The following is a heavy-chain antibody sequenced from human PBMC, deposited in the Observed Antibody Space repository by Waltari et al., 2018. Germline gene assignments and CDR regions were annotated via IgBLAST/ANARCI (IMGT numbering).Heavy chain of an antibody. D-gene: IGHD3-10*01. CDR2: IYHSGST. J-gene: IGHJ4*02. V-gene: IGHV4-34*01. CDR1: GGSFSGYY. CDR3: ARENYYGSGSQPKEYYFDY. Sequence: QVQLQQWGAGLLKPSETLSLTCAVYGGSFSGYYWSWIRQPPGKGLEWIGSIYHSGSTYYNPSLKSRVTISVDTSKNQFSLKLSSVTAADTAVYYCARENYYGSGSQPKEYYFDYWGQGTLVTVSS.